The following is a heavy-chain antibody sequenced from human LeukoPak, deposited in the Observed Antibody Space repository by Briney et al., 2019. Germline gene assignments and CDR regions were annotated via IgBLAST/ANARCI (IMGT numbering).Heavy chain of an antibody. CDR3: ATVTPVITMIVVVIGNYFDY. J-gene: IGHJ4*02. CDR2: FDPEDGET. CDR1: GYTLTELS. Sequence: GASVKVSCKVSGYTLTELSMHWVRQAPGKGLEWIGGFDPEDGETIYAQKFQGRVTMTEDTSTDTAYMELSSLRSEDTAVYYCATVTPVITMIVVVIGNYFDYWGQGTRVTVSS. D-gene: IGHD3-22*01. V-gene: IGHV1-24*01.